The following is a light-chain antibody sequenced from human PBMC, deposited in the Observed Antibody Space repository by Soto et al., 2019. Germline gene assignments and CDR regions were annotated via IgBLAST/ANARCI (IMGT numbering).Light chain of an antibody. CDR2: GAS. Sequence: EIVMTQSPATLSVSPGERATLSCRASQSVGSRSLAWYQQKPGQAPRLLIYGASSRATGIPDRFSGSGSGTDFTLTISRLEPEDFAVYYCQQRSNWPQTFGQGTKVDI. V-gene: IGKV3D-20*02. J-gene: IGKJ1*01. CDR1: QSVGSRS. CDR3: QQRSNWPQT.